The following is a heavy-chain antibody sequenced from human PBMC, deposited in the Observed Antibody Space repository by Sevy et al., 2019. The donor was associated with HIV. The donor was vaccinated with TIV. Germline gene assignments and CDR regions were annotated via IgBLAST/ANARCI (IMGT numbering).Heavy chain of an antibody. D-gene: IGHD3-22*01. V-gene: IGHV1-24*01. CDR1: GYTLTKLD. CDR2: FDPEDGDT. J-gene: IGHJ4*02. CDR3: TTMEYYHNIIGSSSGDY. Sequence: ASVKVSCKVSGYTLTKLDMHWVRQAPGKGLEWMGGFDPEDGDTFYAQKFQGRVTMTEDTSTDTAYMELSCLRSEDTAVYYCTTMEYYHNIIGSSSGDYWGQGTLVTVSS.